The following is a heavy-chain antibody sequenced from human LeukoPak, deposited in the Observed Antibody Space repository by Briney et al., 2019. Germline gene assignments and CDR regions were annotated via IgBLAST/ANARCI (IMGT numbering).Heavy chain of an antibody. D-gene: IGHD3-3*01. CDR2: INWNGGST. CDR3: ARDDFLHRNLFDP. V-gene: IGHV3-20*04. Sequence: GGSLRLSCAASGFTFDDYGMSWVRQAPGKGLEWVSGINWNGGSTGYADSVKGRFTISRDNAKNSLYLQMNSLRVEDTAFYYCARDDFLHRNLFDPWGQGTLVTVSS. J-gene: IGHJ5*02. CDR1: GFTFDDYG.